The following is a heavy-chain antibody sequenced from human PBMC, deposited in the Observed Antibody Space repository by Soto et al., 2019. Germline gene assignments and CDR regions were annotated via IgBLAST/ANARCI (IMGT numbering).Heavy chain of an antibody. CDR1: GGSVSSGSYY. D-gene: IGHD6-6*01. CDR3: ARDSGEVAARGMDV. V-gene: IGHV4-61*01. Sequence: NPSETLSLTCTVSGGSVSSGSYYWSWIRQPPGKGLEWIGYIYYSGSTNYNPSLKSRVTISVDTSKNQFSLKLSSVTAADTAVYYCARDSGEVAARGMDVWGQGTTVTVSS. CDR2: IYYSGST. J-gene: IGHJ6*02.